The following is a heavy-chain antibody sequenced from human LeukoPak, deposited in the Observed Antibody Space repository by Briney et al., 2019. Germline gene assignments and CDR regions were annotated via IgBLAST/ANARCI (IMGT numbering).Heavy chain of an antibody. CDR1: GGSISSGGYY. D-gene: IGHD3-3*01. V-gene: IGHV4-31*03. CDR3: ARICTEVTIFGVVTTENWFDP. J-gene: IGHJ5*02. CDR2: IYYSGST. Sequence: SQTLSLTCTVSGGSISSGGYYGSWIRQHPGKGLEWIGYIYYSGSTYYNPSLKSRVTISVDTSKNQFSLKLSSVTAADTAVYYCARICTEVTIFGVVTTENWFDPWGQGTLVTVS.